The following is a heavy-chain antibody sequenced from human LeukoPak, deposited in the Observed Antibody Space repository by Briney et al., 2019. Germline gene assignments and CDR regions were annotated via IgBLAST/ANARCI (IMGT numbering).Heavy chain of an antibody. CDR1: GFTVSSNY. D-gene: IGHD6-6*01. Sequence: GGSLRLSCAASGFTVSSNYMSWVRQAPGKGLEWVSVIYSGGSTYYADSVKGRFTISRDNSKNTLYLQMNSLRAEDTAVYYCARTPSSAGHFDYWGQGTLVTVSS. CDR3: ARTPSSAGHFDY. J-gene: IGHJ4*02. CDR2: IYSGGST. V-gene: IGHV3-53*01.